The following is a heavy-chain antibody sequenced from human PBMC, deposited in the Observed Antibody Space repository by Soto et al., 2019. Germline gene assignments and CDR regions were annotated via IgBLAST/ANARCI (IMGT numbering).Heavy chain of an antibody. V-gene: IGHV1-18*04. CDR2: ISAYNGNT. D-gene: IGHD3-10*01. CDR1: GYTFTSYG. J-gene: IGHJ5*02. CDR3: ARTIVDGSGSYRKYNWFDP. Sequence: GSVKVSCKASGYTFTSYGISWVRQAPGQRLEWMGWISAYNGNTNYAQKLQGRVTMTTDTSTSTAYMELRSLRSDDTAVYYCARTIVDGSGSYRKYNWFDPWGQGTLVTVSS.